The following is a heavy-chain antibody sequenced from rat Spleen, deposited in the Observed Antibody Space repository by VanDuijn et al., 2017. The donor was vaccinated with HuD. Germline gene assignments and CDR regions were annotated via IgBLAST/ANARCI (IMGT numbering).Heavy chain of an antibody. CDR1: GFTFSDYY. D-gene: IGHD1-1*01. Sequence: EVQLVESDGDLVQPGRSLKLSCVGSGFTFSDYYMAWVRQAPTKGLEWVATISYDNFSTYYRDSVKGRFTISRDNANSTLYLQMDRLRSEDTATYYCARQGTRWYYFDYWGQGVMVTVSS. CDR2: ISYDNFST. CDR3: ARQGTRWYYFDY. J-gene: IGHJ2*01. V-gene: IGHV5-29*01.